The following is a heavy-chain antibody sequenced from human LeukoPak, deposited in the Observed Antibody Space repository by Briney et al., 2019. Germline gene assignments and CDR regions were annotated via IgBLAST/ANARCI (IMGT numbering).Heavy chain of an antibody. D-gene: IGHD3-3*02. J-gene: IGHJ4*02. Sequence: GGSLRRSCTTSGFTFGDYAMSWVRQAPGKGLEWVGFIRSKAYGATTEYAASVKGRFTISRDDSKSIAYLQMNSLKTEDTAVYYCSRVLAETLAFDYWGQGTLITVSS. CDR2: IRSKAYGATT. CDR3: SRVLAETLAFDY. V-gene: IGHV3-49*04. CDR1: GFTFGDYA.